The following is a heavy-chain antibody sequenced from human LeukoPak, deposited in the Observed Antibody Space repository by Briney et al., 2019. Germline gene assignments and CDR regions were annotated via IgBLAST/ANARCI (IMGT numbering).Heavy chain of an antibody. CDR2: ISSSSYI. Sequence: GGSLRLSCAASGFTFSSYSMSWVRQAPGKGLEWVLSISSSSYIYYADSVKGRFTISRDNAKNSLYLQMNSLRAEDTAVYYCARDQYSSETDYWGQGTLVTVSS. CDR1: GFTFSSYS. CDR3: ARDQYSSETDY. J-gene: IGHJ4*02. V-gene: IGHV3-21*01. D-gene: IGHD5-18*01.